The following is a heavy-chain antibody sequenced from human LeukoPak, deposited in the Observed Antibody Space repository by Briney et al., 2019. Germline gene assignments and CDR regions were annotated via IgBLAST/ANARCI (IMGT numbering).Heavy chain of an antibody. CDR3: AKVLEQLVPDY. D-gene: IGHD6-6*01. CDR2: ISSSSSYI. Sequence: GGSLRLSCAASGFTFSNYGMNWVRQAPGKGLEWVSYISSSSSYIYYADSVKGRFTISRDNAKNSLYLQMNSLRAEDTAVYYCAKVLEQLVPDYWGQGTLVTVSS. CDR1: GFTFSNYG. J-gene: IGHJ4*02. V-gene: IGHV3-21*01.